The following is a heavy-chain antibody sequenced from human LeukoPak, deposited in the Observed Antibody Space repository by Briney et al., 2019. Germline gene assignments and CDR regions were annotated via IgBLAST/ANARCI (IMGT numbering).Heavy chain of an antibody. D-gene: IGHD3-16*01. CDR1: GGSINSGGFY. CDR3: ARGGSFLGSYVY. V-gene: IGHV4-31*03. J-gene: IGHJ4*02. CDR2: MYYSGST. Sequence: SETLSLTCTVSGGSINSGGFYWSWIRQHPGKGLEWIGYMYYSGSTFYNPSLKSRVAISLDKSKNQFSLNLRSVTAADTAVYYCARGGSFLGSYVYWGQGTLVTVSS.